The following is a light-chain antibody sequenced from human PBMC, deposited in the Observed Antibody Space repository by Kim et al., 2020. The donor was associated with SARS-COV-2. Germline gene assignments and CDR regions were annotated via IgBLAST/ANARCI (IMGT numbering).Light chain of an antibody. V-gene: IGLV1-44*01. Sequence: ELTQPPSASGTPGQRVTISCSGSSSKIGNNPVNWYLQLPGTAPKLLIYNNNQRPSGVPDRFSGSNSGTSASLAISGLQSEDEADYYCAAWDDSLNGPVFGGGAQLTVL. CDR1: SSKIGNNP. J-gene: IGLJ3*02. CDR3: AAWDDSLNGPV. CDR2: NNN.